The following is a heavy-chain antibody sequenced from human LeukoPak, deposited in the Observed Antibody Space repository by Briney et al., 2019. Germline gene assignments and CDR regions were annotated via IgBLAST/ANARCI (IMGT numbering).Heavy chain of an antibody. V-gene: IGHV3-48*02. CDR3: ARSVEGHFDY. J-gene: IGHJ4*02. CDR1: GFTFNIYS. Sequence: PGGSLRLSCAASGFTFNIYSMNWVRQAPGKGLEWISYITSNLATIRYADSVRGQFTISRDNAGKSLFLHMNSLRDDDTAVYYCARSVEGHFDYWGQGTLVTVSS. CDR2: ITSNLATI. D-gene: IGHD2-21*01.